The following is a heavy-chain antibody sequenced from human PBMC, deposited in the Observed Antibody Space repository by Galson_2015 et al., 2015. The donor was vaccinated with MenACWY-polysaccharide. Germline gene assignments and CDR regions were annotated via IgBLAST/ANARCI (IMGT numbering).Heavy chain of an antibody. D-gene: IGHD3-3*02. CDR2: ISLDGTTK. CDR1: GFTFSKNW. J-gene: IGHJ4*02. Sequence: SLRLSCAASGFTFSKNWMTWVRQAPGKGLEWVANISLDGTTKYYVGSVRGRFTISRDNADNLLFLQLNSLRAEDTALYYCVRGHFVGSNIHFDYWSQG. CDR3: VRGHFVGSNIHFDY. V-gene: IGHV3-7*01.